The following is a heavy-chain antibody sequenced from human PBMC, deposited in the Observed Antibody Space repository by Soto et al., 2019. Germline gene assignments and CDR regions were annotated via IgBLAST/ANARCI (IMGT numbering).Heavy chain of an antibody. D-gene: IGHD3-3*01. Sequence: ASVKVSCKASGYTFTSYGISWVRQAPGQGLEWMGWISAYNGNTNYAQKLQGRVTMTTDTSTSTAYMELRSLRSDDTAVYYCARDQDYDFWSGPYYYYGIDVWGQGTTVTVSS. CDR2: ISAYNGNT. V-gene: IGHV1-18*01. CDR1: GYTFTSYG. CDR3: ARDQDYDFWSGPYYYYGIDV. J-gene: IGHJ6*02.